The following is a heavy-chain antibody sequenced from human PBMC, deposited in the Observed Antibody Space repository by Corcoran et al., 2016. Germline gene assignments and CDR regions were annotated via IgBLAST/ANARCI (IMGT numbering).Heavy chain of an antibody. J-gene: IGHJ3*02. Sequence: QLQLQESGPGLVKPSETLSLTCTVSGGSISSSSYYWGWIRQPPGKGLEWIGSIYYSGSTYYNPSLKSRVTLSVDTSKNQFSLKRSSVTAPDTAVYYCARDSARGSQENAFDIGGQGTMVTVSS. D-gene: IGHD2-15*01. CDR2: IYYSGST. CDR3: ARDSARGSQENAFDI. V-gene: IGHV4-39*07. CDR1: GGSISSSSYY.